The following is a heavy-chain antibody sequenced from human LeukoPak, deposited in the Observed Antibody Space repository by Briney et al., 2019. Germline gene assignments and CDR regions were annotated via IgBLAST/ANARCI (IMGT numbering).Heavy chain of an antibody. V-gene: IGHV3-49*04. CDR1: GFTFSSYA. CDR3: TTAGGYDYP. D-gene: IGHD5-12*01. J-gene: IGHJ4*02. CDR2: IRSKAYGGTT. Sequence: GGSLRLSCAASGFTFSSYAMSWVRQAPGKGLEWVGFIRSKAYGGTTEYAASVKGRFTISRDDSKSIAYLQMNSLKTEDTAVYYCTTAGGYDYPWGQGTLVTVSS.